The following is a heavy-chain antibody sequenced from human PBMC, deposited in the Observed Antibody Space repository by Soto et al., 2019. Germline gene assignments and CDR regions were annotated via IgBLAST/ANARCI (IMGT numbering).Heavy chain of an antibody. CDR1: GVTFSSYE. J-gene: IGHJ6*02. Sequence: PGGSLGLSCAASGVTFSSYEMNWVRQAPGKGLEWVSYISSSGSTIYYADSVKGRFTISRDNAKNSLYLQMNSLRAEDTAVYYCARDKLDDFYGMDVWGQGTTVTVPS. CDR3: ARDKLDDFYGMDV. V-gene: IGHV3-48*03. D-gene: IGHD3-3*01. CDR2: ISSSGSTI.